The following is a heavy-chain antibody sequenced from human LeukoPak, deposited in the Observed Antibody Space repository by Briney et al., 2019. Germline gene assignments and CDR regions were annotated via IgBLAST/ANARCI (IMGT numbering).Heavy chain of an antibody. V-gene: IGHV3-23*01. CDR1: GFTFSSYE. J-gene: IGHJ6*02. Sequence: PGGSLRLSCAASGFTFSSYEMNWVRQAPGKGLEWVSTISGSGSRTYYADSVKGRFTVSRDNSKNTLYLQMNSLRAEDTAVYYCAKGLWDYYGSGIMYYTMDVWGQGTTVTVSS. CDR3: AKGLWDYYGSGIMYYTMDV. D-gene: IGHD3-10*01. CDR2: ISGSGSRT.